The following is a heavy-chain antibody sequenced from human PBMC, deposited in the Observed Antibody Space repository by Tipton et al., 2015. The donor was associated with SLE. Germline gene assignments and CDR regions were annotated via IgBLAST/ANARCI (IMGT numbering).Heavy chain of an antibody. CDR1: GGSISSSSYY. J-gene: IGHJ6*03. V-gene: IGHV4-39*07. CDR2: IYYSGST. Sequence: LRLSCTVSGGSISSSSYYWGWIRQPPGKGLEWIGSIYYSGSTYYNPSLKSRVTISVDTSKNQFSLKLSSVTAADTAVYYCARAIAYQQLAPMDVWGKGTTVTVSS. D-gene: IGHD6-13*01. CDR3: ARAIAYQQLAPMDV.